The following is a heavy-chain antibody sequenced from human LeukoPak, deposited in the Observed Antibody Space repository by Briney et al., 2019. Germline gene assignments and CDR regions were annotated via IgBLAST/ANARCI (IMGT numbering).Heavy chain of an antibody. CDR2: IYTSGST. D-gene: IGHD1-26*01. CDR3: ARDGVVGATKESYYYYMDV. CDR1: GGSISSGSYY. J-gene: IGHJ6*03. V-gene: IGHV4-61*02. Sequence: SETLSLTCTVSGGSISSGSYYWSWIRQPAGKGLEWIGRIYTSGSTNYNAYLKSRVTISVDTSTNQFSLKLSSVTAADTAVYYCARDGVVGATKESYYYYMDVWGKGTTVTVSS.